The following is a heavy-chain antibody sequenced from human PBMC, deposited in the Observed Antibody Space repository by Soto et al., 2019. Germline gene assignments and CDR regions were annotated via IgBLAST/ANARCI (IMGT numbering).Heavy chain of an antibody. Sequence: QVQLVQSGAEVKKPGASVKVSCKASGYTFTSYGISWVRQAPGQGLEWMGWISAYNGNTNYAQKLQGRVTMTTDTSTSTAYLELRSLRSDDTAVYYCAGVIMITFGGAPGDYWGQGTLVTVSS. J-gene: IGHJ4*02. CDR3: AGVIMITFGGAPGDY. CDR2: ISAYNGNT. D-gene: IGHD3-16*01. V-gene: IGHV1-18*01. CDR1: GYTFTSYG.